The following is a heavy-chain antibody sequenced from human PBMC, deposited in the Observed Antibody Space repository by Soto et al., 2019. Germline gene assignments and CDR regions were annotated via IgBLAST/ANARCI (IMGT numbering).Heavy chain of an antibody. CDR1: GGTFSSYA. CDR3: VLNYGSGSYYLDFDY. V-gene: IGHV1-69*01. D-gene: IGHD3-10*01. Sequence: QVQLVQSGAEVKKPGSSVKVSCKASGGTFSSYAISWVRQAPGQGLEWMGGIIPIFGTANYAQKFQGRVTITADESTSQAYMELSSLRSEDTAVYYCVLNYGSGSYYLDFDYWGQGTLVTVSS. CDR2: IIPIFGTA. J-gene: IGHJ4*02.